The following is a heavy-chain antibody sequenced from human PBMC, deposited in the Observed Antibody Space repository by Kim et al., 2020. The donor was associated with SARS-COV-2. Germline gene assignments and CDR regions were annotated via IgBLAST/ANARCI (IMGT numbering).Heavy chain of an antibody. Sequence: SVKVSCKASGGTFSSYAISWVRQAPGQGLEWMGRIIPILGIANYAQKFQGRVTITADKSTSTAYMELSSLRSEDTAVYYCARGRPYDISSPWGQGTLVTVSS. CDR3: ARGRPYDISSP. V-gene: IGHV1-69*04. CDR1: GGTFSSYA. D-gene: IGHD3-9*01. J-gene: IGHJ5*02. CDR2: IIPILGIA.